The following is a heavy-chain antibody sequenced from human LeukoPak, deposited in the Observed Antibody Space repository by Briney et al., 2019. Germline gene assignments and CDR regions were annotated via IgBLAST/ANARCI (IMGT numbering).Heavy chain of an antibody. CDR2: ISSSSAYI. J-gene: IGHJ4*02. CDR1: GFTFSTYS. CDR3: AGTIVGKWAIDY. V-gene: IGHV3-21*04. Sequence: PGGSLRLSCAASGFTFSTYSMNWVRQAPGKGLEWVSSISSSSAYIYYADSVKGRLTISRDNSKNTLYLQMNSLRAEDTAVYYCAGTIVGKWAIDYWGQGTLVIVSS. D-gene: IGHD3-22*01.